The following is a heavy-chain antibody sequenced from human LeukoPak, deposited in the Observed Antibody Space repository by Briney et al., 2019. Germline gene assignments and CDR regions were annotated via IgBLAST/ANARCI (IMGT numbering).Heavy chain of an antibody. Sequence: PSETLSLTCTVSGGSISSYYWSWIRQPPGKGLEWIGYIYYSGGTNYNPSLKSRVTISVDTSKNQFSLKLSSVPAADTAVYYCARKNVGYRSGQLDYWGQGTLVTVSS. D-gene: IGHD6-19*01. CDR3: ARKNVGYRSGQLDY. CDR1: GGSISSYY. J-gene: IGHJ4*02. V-gene: IGHV4-59*01. CDR2: IYYSGGT.